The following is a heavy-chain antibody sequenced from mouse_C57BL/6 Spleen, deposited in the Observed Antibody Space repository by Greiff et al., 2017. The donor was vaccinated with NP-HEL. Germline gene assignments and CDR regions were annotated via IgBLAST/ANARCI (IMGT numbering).Heavy chain of an antibody. CDR2: SRNKANDYTT. CDR3: ARDAFYYGSEGYFDV. J-gene: IGHJ1*03. CDR1: GFTFSDFY. V-gene: IGHV7-1*01. D-gene: IGHD1-1*01. Sequence: EVQGVESGGGLVQSGRSLRLSCATSGFTFSDFYMEWVRQAPGKGLEWIAASRNKANDYTTEYSASGKGRFIVSRDTSQSILYLQMNALRAEDTAIYYCARDAFYYGSEGYFDVWGTGTTVTVSS.